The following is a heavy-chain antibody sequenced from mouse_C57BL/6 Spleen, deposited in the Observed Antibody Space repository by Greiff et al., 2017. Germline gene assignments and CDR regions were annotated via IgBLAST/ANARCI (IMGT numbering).Heavy chain of an antibody. V-gene: IGHV1-69*01. CDR1: GYTFTSYW. D-gene: IGHD1-1*01. J-gene: IGHJ3*01. CDR3: ARTHYYGSSYVGFAY. Sequence: QVQLQQPGAELVMPGASVKLSCKASGYTFTSYWMPWVKQRPGQGLEWIGEIDPSDSYTNYNQKFKGKSTLTVDKSSSTAYMQLSSLTSEDSAVYYCARTHYYGSSYVGFAYWGQGTLVTVSA. CDR2: IDPSDSYT.